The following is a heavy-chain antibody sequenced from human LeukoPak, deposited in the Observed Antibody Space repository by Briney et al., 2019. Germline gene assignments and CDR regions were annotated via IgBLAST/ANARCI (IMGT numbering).Heavy chain of an antibody. D-gene: IGHD2-21*02. Sequence: ASVKVSCKASGSTFTSYYIHWVRQAPGQGLEWMGIINPSGGSTSYAQNFQGRVTMTRDTSTSTVYMELRSLRSDDTAVYYCARAKRRMDCGGDCYSWFDPWGQGTLVTVSS. CDR3: ARAKRRMDCGGDCYSWFDP. V-gene: IGHV1-46*01. J-gene: IGHJ5*02. CDR2: INPSGGST. CDR1: GSTFTSYY.